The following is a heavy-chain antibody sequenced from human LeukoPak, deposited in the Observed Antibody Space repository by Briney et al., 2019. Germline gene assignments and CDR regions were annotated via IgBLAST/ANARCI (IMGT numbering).Heavy chain of an antibody. CDR1: GFKFASYA. V-gene: IGHV3-23*02. J-gene: IGHJ3*02. CDR3: AKGGSDGYNSGTVALDI. Sequence: PGGSLRLSCAASGFKFASYAMTWVRQAPGKVLEWVSTISGSSATTYYGGSVEGRFSISRDDSKNTLYLQMNTLRAEDTAVYYCAKGGSDGYNSGTVALDIWGQGTMVTVSS. CDR2: ISGSSATT. D-gene: IGHD5-24*01.